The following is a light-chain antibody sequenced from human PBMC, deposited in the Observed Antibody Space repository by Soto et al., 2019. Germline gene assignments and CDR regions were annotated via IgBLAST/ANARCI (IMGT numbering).Light chain of an antibody. CDR3: SSYRSSSTYV. V-gene: IGLV2-14*01. CDR2: EVS. Sequence: QSVLTQPASVSGSPGQSITISCIGTSSDVGAYNSVSWYQQYPGKAPKLMMYEVSNRPSGVSDRFSGSKSGNTASLTISGLQTGDEADYYCSSYRSSSTYVFGTGTKLTVL. CDR1: SSDVGAYNS. J-gene: IGLJ1*01.